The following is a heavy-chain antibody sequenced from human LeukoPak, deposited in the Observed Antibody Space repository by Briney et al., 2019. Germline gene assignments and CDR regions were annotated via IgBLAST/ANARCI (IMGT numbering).Heavy chain of an antibody. V-gene: IGHV3-66*01. D-gene: IGHD3-10*01. CDR3: ARVPYGSLGYYYYYMDV. Sequence: GGSLRLSCSASGFTVSSNYMTWVRQAPGKGLERVSVIYSGGNTYYADSVKGRFTISRDNSKNTLYLQMNSLRAEDTAVYYCARVPYGSLGYYYYYMDVWGKGTTVTISS. CDR2: IYSGGNT. CDR1: GFTVSSNY. J-gene: IGHJ6*03.